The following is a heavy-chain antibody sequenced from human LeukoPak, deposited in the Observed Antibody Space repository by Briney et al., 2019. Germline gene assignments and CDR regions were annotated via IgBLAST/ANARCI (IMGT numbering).Heavy chain of an antibody. CDR1: RFTFSSYA. J-gene: IGHJ4*02. Sequence: PGGSLRLSCAASRFTFSSYAMRWVRQAPGKGLEWVAVISYDGSNKYYADSVKGRFTISRDNSKNTLYLQMNSLRTEDTAVYYCARDWQWLVKSGNIDYWGQGTLVTVSS. CDR3: ARDWQWLVKSGNIDY. D-gene: IGHD6-19*01. CDR2: ISYDGSNK. V-gene: IGHV3-30*04.